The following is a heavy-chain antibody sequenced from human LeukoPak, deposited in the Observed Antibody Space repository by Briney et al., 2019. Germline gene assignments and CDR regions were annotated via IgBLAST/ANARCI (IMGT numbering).Heavy chain of an antibody. J-gene: IGHJ4*02. Sequence: ASVKVSCKASGYTLTSYYMHWVRQASGQGLEWMGIINPSGGSTSYAQKFQGRVTMTRDKSTSTAYMELSSLRSEDTAVYYCARSSIIAAAGPYYFDYWGQGTLVTVSS. CDR3: ARSSIIAAAGPYYFDY. D-gene: IGHD6-13*01. V-gene: IGHV1-46*01. CDR1: GYTLTSYY. CDR2: INPSGGST.